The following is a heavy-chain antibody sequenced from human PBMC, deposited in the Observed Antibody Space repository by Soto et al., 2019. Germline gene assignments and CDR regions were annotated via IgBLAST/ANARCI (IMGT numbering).Heavy chain of an antibody. CDR1: GFTFSSYA. J-gene: IGHJ4*02. Sequence: GGSLRLSCAASGFTFSSYAMSWVRQAPGKGLEWVSRIYSDGSGPMYADSVKGRFTISRDNAKSTLYLQMNSLRAEDTAVYYCATLNSFGSDYWGRGTLVTVSS. V-gene: IGHV3-74*03. D-gene: IGHD5-18*01. CDR2: IYSDGSGP. CDR3: ATLNSFGSDY.